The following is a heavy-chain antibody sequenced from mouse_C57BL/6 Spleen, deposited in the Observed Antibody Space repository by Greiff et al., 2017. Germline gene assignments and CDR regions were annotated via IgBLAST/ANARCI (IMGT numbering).Heavy chain of an antibody. CDR2: INPNYGTT. V-gene: IGHV1-39*01. CDR1: GYSFTDYN. CDR3: ASPITTVVANAMDY. J-gene: IGHJ4*01. Sequence: VQLQQSGPELVKPGASVKISCKASGYSFTDYNMNWVKPSNGKSLEWIGVINPNYGTTSSNQKFKGKATLTVDQSSSTAYMQLNSLSSEDSAVYYCASPITTVVANAMDYWGQGTSVTVSS. D-gene: IGHD1-1*01.